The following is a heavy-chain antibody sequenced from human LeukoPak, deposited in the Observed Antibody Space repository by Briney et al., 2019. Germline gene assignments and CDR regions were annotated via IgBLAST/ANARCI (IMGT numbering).Heavy chain of an antibody. CDR1: GVSISSYY. Sequence: SGTLSLTCTVSGVSISSYYWSWIRQPPGKGLEWIGYIYYDGGTNYNPSLKSRVTMAVDTSKNQFSLRLSSVAAADTAFYYCARARMPTIGWIEYWGQGTLVTVSS. CDR3: ARARMPTIGWIEY. CDR2: IYYDGGT. D-gene: IGHD5-24*01. J-gene: IGHJ4*02. V-gene: IGHV4-59*01.